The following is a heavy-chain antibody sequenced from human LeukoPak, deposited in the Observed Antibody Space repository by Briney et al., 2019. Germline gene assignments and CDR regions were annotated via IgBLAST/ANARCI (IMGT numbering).Heavy chain of an antibody. Sequence: ASVKVSCKASGYTFTSYGISWVRQAPGQGLEWMGRGSVYNGNTNYAQKFQGRVTMTTDTYTSTAYMELRRLRSDDTAVYYCARGGSIDPWGQGTLVTVSS. CDR3: ARGGSIDP. CDR1: GYTFTSYG. D-gene: IGHD6-25*01. CDR2: GSVYNGNT. J-gene: IGHJ5*02. V-gene: IGHV1-18*01.